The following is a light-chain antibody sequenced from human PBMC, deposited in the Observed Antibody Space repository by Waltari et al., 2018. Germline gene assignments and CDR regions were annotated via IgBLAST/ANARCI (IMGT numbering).Light chain of an antibody. CDR2: QDN. CDR1: KLGHKY. Sequence: SYDLTQPPSVSVSPGQTASITCSGAKLGHKYAYWYQHKPGQSPVLVLYQDNKRPSGIPERFSGSNSGNTATLTISGTQAMDEADYYCQAWDSSTAVFGGGTKLTVL. J-gene: IGLJ2*01. V-gene: IGLV3-1*01. CDR3: QAWDSSTAV.